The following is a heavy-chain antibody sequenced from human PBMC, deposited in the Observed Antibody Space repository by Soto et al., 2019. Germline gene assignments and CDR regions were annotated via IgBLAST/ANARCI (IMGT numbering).Heavy chain of an antibody. D-gene: IGHD2-2*01. CDR3: AAGPVTIAGSYYYGMDV. CDR1: GFTFISSA. Sequence: SVKVSCKASGFTFISSAMQWVRQSRGQRLEWIGWIVLGSGNTNYAQKFQDRVTITRDMSTSTAYMELSSLRSEDTAVYYCAAGPVTIAGSYYYGMDVWGQGTTVTVSS. J-gene: IGHJ6*02. V-gene: IGHV1-58*02. CDR2: IVLGSGNT.